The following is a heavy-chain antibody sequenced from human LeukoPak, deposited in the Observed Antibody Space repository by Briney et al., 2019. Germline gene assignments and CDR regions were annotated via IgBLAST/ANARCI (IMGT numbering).Heavy chain of an antibody. D-gene: IGHD3-10*01. CDR3: ARALSYYYGSGSYYHDY. Sequence: PSETLSLTCAVSGYSISSGYYWGWIRQPPGKGLEWIGSIYHSGSTYYNPSLKSRVTISVDTSKNQFSLKLSSVTVADTAVYYCARALSYYYGSGSYYHDYWGQGTLVTVSS. V-gene: IGHV4-38-2*01. CDR2: IYHSGST. CDR1: GYSISSGYY. J-gene: IGHJ4*02.